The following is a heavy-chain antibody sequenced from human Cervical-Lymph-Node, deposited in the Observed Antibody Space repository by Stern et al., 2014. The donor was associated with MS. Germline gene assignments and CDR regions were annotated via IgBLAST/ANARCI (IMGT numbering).Heavy chain of an antibody. J-gene: IGHJ4*02. CDR3: ARVNILTGYYVFDF. CDR1: ESDFSNFA. Sequence: VQLVESGGGVVQPGKSLRLSCVASESDFSNFAMHWLRQAPGKEMEWVAFLSYDGDNKYYRDSVKGRFTISRDNSQSTLFLHINSLRVEDTAVYYCARVNILTGYYVFDFWGQGALVTVSS. CDR2: LSYDGDNK. D-gene: IGHD3-9*01. V-gene: IGHV3-30-3*01.